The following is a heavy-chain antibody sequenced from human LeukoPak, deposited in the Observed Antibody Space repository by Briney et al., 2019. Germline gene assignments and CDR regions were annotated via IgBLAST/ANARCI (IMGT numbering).Heavy chain of an antibody. D-gene: IGHD3-9*01. CDR1: GYTFTNYE. V-gene: IGHV1-8*01. CDR2: MNPNSGNT. J-gene: IGHJ4*02. CDR3: ARGDILRTFDY. Sequence: ASVKVSCKASGYTFTNYEINWVRQGTGQGLEWLGWMNPNSGNTGYAQKFQGRVTITRNTSISTAYMELSSLRSEDTAVYYCARGDILRTFDYWGQGTLVTVSS.